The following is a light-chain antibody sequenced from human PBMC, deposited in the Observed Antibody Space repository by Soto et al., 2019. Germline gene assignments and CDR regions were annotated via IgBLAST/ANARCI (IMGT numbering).Light chain of an antibody. Sequence: QSALTQPASVSGSPGQSITISCTGTSSDVGTYNYVSWYQQHPGKAPKLMIYDVSNRPSGVSDRFSGSKSGNTASLTISGLQADDEADYYCSSYTSSSSSLVFGGGTKLTVL. CDR2: DVS. V-gene: IGLV2-14*01. CDR3: SSYTSSSSSLV. CDR1: SSDVGTYNY. J-gene: IGLJ2*01.